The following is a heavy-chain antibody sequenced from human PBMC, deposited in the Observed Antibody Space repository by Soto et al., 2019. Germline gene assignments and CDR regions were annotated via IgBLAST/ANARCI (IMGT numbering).Heavy chain of an antibody. CDR3: ARGRRPTAGGSGSYYDDY. V-gene: IGHV1-8*01. Sequence: QVQLVQSGAEVKKPGASVKVSCKASGYTFTSYDINWVRQATGQGLEWMGWMNPNSGNTGYAQKFQGRVTMTMNTSISTAYMELSSLRSEDTAVYYCARGRRPTAGGSGSYYDDYWGQGTLVTVSS. J-gene: IGHJ4*02. D-gene: IGHD3-10*01. CDR1: GYTFTSYD. CDR2: MNPNSGNT.